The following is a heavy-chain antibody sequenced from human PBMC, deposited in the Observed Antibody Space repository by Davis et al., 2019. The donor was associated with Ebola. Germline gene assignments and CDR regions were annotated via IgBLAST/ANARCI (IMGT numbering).Heavy chain of an antibody. CDR3: ARQESLYGYIDH. CDR1: GYTFTNYW. Sequence: GGSLRLSCQASGYTFTNYWIGWVRQLPGKGLEWMGITYAGDSDVRYGPSFEGQVTISVDRSLTTAYLQWSSLKASDTATYYCARQESLYGYIDHWGQGTLVTVSS. V-gene: IGHV5-51*01. D-gene: IGHD3-10*01. J-gene: IGHJ4*02. CDR2: TYAGDSDV.